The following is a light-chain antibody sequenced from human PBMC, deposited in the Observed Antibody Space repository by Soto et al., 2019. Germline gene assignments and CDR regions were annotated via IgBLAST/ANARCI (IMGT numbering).Light chain of an antibody. Sequence: DIQLTQSPSFLSASVGDRVTITCRASQGISSYLAWYQQKPGKAPKLLIYAASTLQSGVPSRFSGSGSGTEFTLTISSLQPEDFDTYYCQHLDSYSTFGQGTRLEIK. CDR1: QGISSY. V-gene: IGKV1-9*01. J-gene: IGKJ5*01. CDR2: AAS. CDR3: QHLDSYST.